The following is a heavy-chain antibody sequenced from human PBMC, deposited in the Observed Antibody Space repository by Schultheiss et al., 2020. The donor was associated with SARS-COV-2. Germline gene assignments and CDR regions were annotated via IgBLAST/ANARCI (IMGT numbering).Heavy chain of an antibody. D-gene: IGHD6-13*01. CDR2: ISYDGSNK. CDR1: GFTFSSYG. Sequence: GGSLRLSCAASGFTFSSYGMHWVRQAPGKGLEWVAVISYDGSNKYYADSVKGRFTISRDNPKNTLYLQMSSLRAEDTAVYYCVKDQVESSSWTIYYYYGMDVWGQGTTVTVSS. V-gene: IGHV3-30*18. CDR3: VKDQVESSSWTIYYYYGMDV. J-gene: IGHJ6*02.